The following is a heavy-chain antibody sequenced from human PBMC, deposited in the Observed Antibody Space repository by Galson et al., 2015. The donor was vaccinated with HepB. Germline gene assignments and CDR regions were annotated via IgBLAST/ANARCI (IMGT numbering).Heavy chain of an antibody. Sequence: SLRLSCAASGFTFSDYYMSWIRLAPGKGLEWVSYISDSSTYINYADSVKGRFTVSRDNAKNSLYLQMNSLRAEDTAVYYCASPSGSGTSYGMDGWGQGTTVTVSS. J-gene: IGHJ6*02. V-gene: IGHV3-11*06. CDR1: GFTFSDYY. D-gene: IGHD1-26*01. CDR3: ASPSGSGTSYGMDG. CDR2: ISDSSTYI.